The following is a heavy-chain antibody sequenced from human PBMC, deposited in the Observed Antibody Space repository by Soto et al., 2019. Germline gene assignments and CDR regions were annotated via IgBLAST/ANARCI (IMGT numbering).Heavy chain of an antibody. V-gene: IGHV1-2*02. CDR3: AREPMVRAAHGFDI. D-gene: IGHD3-10*01. CDR2: INPNSVGT. Sequence: ASVKVSCKASVYTFTGHYMHWVRQAPGQGLEWMGWINPNSVGTNYAQKFQGRVNMTRDTSISTAYMELSRLRSDDTAVYYCAREPMVRAAHGFDIWGQGTMVTVSS. J-gene: IGHJ3*02. CDR1: VYTFTGHY.